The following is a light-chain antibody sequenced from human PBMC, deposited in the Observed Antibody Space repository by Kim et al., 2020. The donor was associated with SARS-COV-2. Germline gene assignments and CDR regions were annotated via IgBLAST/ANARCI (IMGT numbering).Light chain of an antibody. CDR2: DVN. CDR1: SSDVGDYDY. V-gene: IGLV2-14*03. CDR3: SSYRINNPVV. Sequence: GKSITISRTGNSSDVGDYDYVSCYQQHPGKAPKIMIYDVNNRPSGVSYRISGSKSGNTASLTISGPQTDDEAEYYCSSYRINNPVVFGGGTQLTVL. J-gene: IGLJ2*01.